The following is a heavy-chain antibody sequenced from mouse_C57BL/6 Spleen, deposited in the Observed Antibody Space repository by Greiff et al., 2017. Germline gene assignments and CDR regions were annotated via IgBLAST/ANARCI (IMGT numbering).Heavy chain of an antibody. J-gene: IGHJ2*01. V-gene: IGHV1-9*01. CDR2: ILPGSGST. CDR1: GYTFTGYW. D-gene: IGHD2-4*01. CDR3: ARRRLRFYDVDY. Sequence: QVQLQQSGAELMKPGASVKLSCKATGYTFTGYWIEWVKQRPGHGLEWIGEILPGSGSTHYNEKFKGKATFTADTSSNTAYMQLSSLTTEDSAIYYGARRRLRFYDVDYWGQGTTLTVSS.